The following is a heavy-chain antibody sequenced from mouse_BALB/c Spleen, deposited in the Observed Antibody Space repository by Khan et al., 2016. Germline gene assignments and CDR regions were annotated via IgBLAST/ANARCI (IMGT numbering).Heavy chain of an antibody. CDR1: GFTFTDYY. CDR2: IRNKANGFTT. D-gene: IGHD1-1*02. V-gene: IGHV7-3*02. Sequence: EVELVESGGGLVQPGGSLRLSCTTSGFTFTDYYMSWVRQPPGKALEWLVFIRNKANGFTTEYSASVKGRFTISRDNSQSILYLQMNTLRAEDSATYYCVRDGWTPMYYGMDYWGQGISVTVSS. CDR3: VRDGWTPMYYGMDY. J-gene: IGHJ4*01.